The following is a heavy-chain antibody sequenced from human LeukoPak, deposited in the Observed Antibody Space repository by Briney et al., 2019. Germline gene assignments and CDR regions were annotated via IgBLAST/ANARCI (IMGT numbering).Heavy chain of an antibody. CDR2: ISYDGSNK. V-gene: IGHV3-30*03. CDR1: GFIVSNNY. CDR3: ARGLMDYFYGLDV. D-gene: IGHD3-10*01. Sequence: PGGSLRLSCAASGFIVSNNYMTWIRQAPGKGLEWLTLISYDGSNKYYADSVKGRFTISRDNSKDTLYLQMNSLSPDDTAVYYCARGLMDYFYGLDVWGQGTSVTVSS. J-gene: IGHJ6*02.